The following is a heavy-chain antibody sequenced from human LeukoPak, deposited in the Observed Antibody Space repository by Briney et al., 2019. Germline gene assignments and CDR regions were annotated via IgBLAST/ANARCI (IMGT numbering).Heavy chain of an antibody. D-gene: IGHD3-16*01. CDR2: INHNGNVN. Sequence: GGSLRLSCAASGFTFSSYWMNWARQAPGKGLEWVASINHNGNVNYYVDSVKGRFTISRDNAKNSPYLQMSNLRAEDTAVYFCARGGGLDVWGQGATVTVSS. J-gene: IGHJ6*02. CDR3: ARGGGLDV. CDR1: GFTFSSYW. V-gene: IGHV3-7*03.